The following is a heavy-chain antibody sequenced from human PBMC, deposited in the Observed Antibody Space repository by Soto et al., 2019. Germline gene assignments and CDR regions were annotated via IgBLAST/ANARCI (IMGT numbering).Heavy chain of an antibody. V-gene: IGHV3-30*18. CDR3: AKDRLLIALRPVYGMDV. D-gene: IGHD2-15*01. CDR1: GFTFSTYG. CDR2: ISYDGRNQ. Sequence: QVQLVESGGGVVQSGRSLRLSCAASGFTFSTYGMYWVRQAPGKGLEWVALISYDGRNQYYADSVKGRFTISRDNPKNTLYVQMNSLRAEDTALYYCAKDRLLIALRPVYGMDVWGQGTTVTVSS. J-gene: IGHJ6*02.